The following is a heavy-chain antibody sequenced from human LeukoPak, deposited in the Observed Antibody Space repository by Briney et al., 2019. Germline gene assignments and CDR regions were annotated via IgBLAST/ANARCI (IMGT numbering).Heavy chain of an antibody. D-gene: IGHD3-22*01. V-gene: IGHV1-8*01. J-gene: IGHJ4*02. CDR3: ARGRGYDSSGQYYFDY. CDR2: MNPNSGNT. CDR1: GYTFTSYD. Sequence: GASVKVSCKASGYTFTSYDINWVRQATGQGLEWMGWMNPNSGNTGYAQKFQGRVTMTRNTSISTAYMELSSLRPEDTAVYYCARGRGYDSSGQYYFDYWGQGTLVTVSS.